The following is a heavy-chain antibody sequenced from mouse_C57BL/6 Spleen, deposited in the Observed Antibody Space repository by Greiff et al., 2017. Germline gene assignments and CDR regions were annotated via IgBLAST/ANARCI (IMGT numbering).Heavy chain of an antibody. V-gene: IGHV1-82*01. Sequence: VQLQQSGPELVKPGASVKISCTASGYAFSSSWMNWVKQRPGQGLEWIGRIYPGDGDTKYNGKFKGKATLTADKSSSTAYMQLSSLTSEDSAVYFCAREAIYDGLFGYWGQGTTLTVSS. J-gene: IGHJ2*01. CDR2: IYPGDGDT. CDR3: AREAIYDGLFGY. CDR1: GYAFSSSW. D-gene: IGHD2-3*01.